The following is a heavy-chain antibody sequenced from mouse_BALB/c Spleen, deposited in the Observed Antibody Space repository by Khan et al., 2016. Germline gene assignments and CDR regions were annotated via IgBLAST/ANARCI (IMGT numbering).Heavy chain of an antibody. Sequence: QIQLVQSGPELKKPGETVKISCKTSGYTFTNYGMNWVKQAPGKGLKWMGWINTNTGEPTYAEEFKGRFAFSLETSASTAYLQINNLKNEDTATYFCARRSYFGNYAYWGQGTTLTVSS. D-gene: IGHD2-1*01. J-gene: IGHJ2*01. V-gene: IGHV9-3*02. CDR2: INTNTGEP. CDR1: GYTFTNYG. CDR3: ARRSYFGNYAY.